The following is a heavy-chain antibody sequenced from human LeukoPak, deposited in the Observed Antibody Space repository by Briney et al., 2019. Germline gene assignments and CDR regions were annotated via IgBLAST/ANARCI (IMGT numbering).Heavy chain of an antibody. CDR1: GFTLSNYA. CDR3: AKGGAYCSGGSCSNFDY. Sequence: GGSLRLSCAASGFTLSNYAMSWVRQAPGKGLEWVSRIRGSGDDTHYADSVRGRFTISRDNSKNTLYLQMNSLRAEDTAVYFCAKGGAYCSGGSCSNFDYWGQGTLVTVSS. D-gene: IGHD2-15*01. J-gene: IGHJ4*02. V-gene: IGHV3-23*01. CDR2: IRGSGDDT.